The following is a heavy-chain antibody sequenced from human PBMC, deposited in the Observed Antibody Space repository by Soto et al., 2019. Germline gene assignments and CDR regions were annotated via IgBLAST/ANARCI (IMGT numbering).Heavy chain of an antibody. V-gene: IGHV3-23*01. CDR1: GFTFSSNA. CDR3: AKEPHP. Sequence: EVQLLESGGGFVQPGGSLRLSCEASGFTFSSNALSWVRQAPGKGLEWVSGISSSGGSTYYADSVKGRFTISRDNSKNTLYVQMNSLRAEDAAIYYCAKEPHPWGQGTLVTVSS. CDR2: ISSSGGST. J-gene: IGHJ5*02.